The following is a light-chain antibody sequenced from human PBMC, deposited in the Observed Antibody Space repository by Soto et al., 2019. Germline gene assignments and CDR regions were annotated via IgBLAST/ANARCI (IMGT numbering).Light chain of an antibody. J-gene: IGLJ3*02. V-gene: IGLV2-8*01. CDR1: SSDVGGYNY. CDR2: EVT. CDR3: SSYAGSNNRV. Sequence: QSALTQPPSASGSPGHSVTISCTGTSSDVGGYNYVSWYQQHPGKAPKLMIYEVTKRPSGVPDRFSGSKSGNTASLTVSGLQAEDEADYYCSSYAGSNNRVFGGGTKLTVL.